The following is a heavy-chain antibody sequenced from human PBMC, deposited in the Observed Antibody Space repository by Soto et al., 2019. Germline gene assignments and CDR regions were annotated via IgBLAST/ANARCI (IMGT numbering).Heavy chain of an antibody. CDR1: GGPDGSNS. J-gene: IGHJ4*02. D-gene: IGHD3-22*01. CDR3: ARGGTMIVEPFDY. V-gene: IGHV1-69*01. Sequence: SGGPDGSNSSSWLQQAPGQGLEWMGGIIPIFGTANYAQKFQGRVTITADESTSTAYMELSSLRSEDTAVYYCARGGTMIVEPFDYWGQCTLVNVS. CDR2: IIPIFGTA.